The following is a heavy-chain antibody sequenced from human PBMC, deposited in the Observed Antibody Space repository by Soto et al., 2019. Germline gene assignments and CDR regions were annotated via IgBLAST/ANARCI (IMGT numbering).Heavy chain of an antibody. CDR2: VNPNSGGT. J-gene: IGHJ4*02. Sequence: ASVKVSCKASGYTVTGYYIHWVRQAPGQGLEWMGWVNPNSGGTNYAQKFQGWVTMTRDTSISTAYMELSRLRSDDTAVYYCGTSRVSVAVAGETEYYFDYWGQGTLVTVSS. D-gene: IGHD6-19*01. CDR3: GTSRVSVAVAGETEYYFDY. CDR1: GYTVTGYY. V-gene: IGHV1-2*04.